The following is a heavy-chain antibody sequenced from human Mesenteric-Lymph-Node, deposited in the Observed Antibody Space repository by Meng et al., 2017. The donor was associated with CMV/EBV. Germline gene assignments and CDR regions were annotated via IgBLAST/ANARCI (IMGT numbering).Heavy chain of an antibody. CDR2: IRFDGSYA. V-gene: IGHV3-30*02. D-gene: IGHD2-21*01. CDR1: GFTFRNYA. CDR3: AKDAVVIENWYFDF. J-gene: IGHJ2*01. Sequence: ASGFTFRNYAMHWVRQAPGKGLEWVAIIRFDGSYAYYADSVKGRFTISRDNSNNTVSLQMNSLRVEDTAVYYCAKDAVVIENWYFDFWGRGNLVTVSS.